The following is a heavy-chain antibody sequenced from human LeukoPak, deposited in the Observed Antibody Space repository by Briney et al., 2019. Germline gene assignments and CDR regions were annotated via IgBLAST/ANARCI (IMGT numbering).Heavy chain of an antibody. D-gene: IGHD3-16*02. Sequence: PSETLSLTCTVSGGSISSCGYYWIWLRHHPGKGLEWIGYIYYSGSTYYNPSLKSRVTISVDTSKNQFSLKLSSVTAADTAVYYCARDYPWFDPWGQGTLVTVSS. CDR3: ARDYPWFDP. J-gene: IGHJ5*02. V-gene: IGHV4-31*03. CDR1: GGSISSCGYY. CDR2: IYYSGST.